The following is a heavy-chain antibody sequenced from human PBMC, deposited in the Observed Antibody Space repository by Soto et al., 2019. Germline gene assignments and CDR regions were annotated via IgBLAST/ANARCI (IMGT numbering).Heavy chain of an antibody. Sequence: QVQLVQSGAKVKRPGSSVKVSCKASGGTFNSHTINWVRQAPGQGLEWVGRVVPLLGIESHPQKFKDRLTITADTSTGAVFIELSNLRSEDTAVYYCTRDRTEEDVVPVPGLHFDSWGLGTLVTVSS. CDR3: TRDRTEEDVVPVPGLHFDS. CDR2: VVPLLGIE. V-gene: IGHV1-69*08. CDR1: GGTFNSHT. J-gene: IGHJ4*02. D-gene: IGHD6-19*01.